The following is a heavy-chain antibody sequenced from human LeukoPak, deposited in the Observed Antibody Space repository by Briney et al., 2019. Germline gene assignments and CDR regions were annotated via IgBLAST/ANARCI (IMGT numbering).Heavy chain of an antibody. CDR2: LSYSGST. J-gene: IGHJ4*02. D-gene: IGHD3-22*01. CDR3: ARQIYYDRSGYFYFN. CDR1: SGSFSGYY. V-gene: IGHV4-34*01. Sequence: SETLSLTCAVYSGSFSGYYWSWIRQPPGKGLECIGILSYSGSTYYNPSLKSRVTMSVDTSKNHFSLKLSSVTAADTAVYYCARQIYYDRSGYFYFNWGQGTLVTVSS.